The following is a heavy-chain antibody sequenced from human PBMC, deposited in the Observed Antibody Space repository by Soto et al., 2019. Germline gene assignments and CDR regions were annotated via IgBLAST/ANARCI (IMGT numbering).Heavy chain of an antibody. CDR2: IYYNGTT. CDR3: AREFFWRSSSSPTYYYYLDV. J-gene: IGHJ6*03. Sequence: VQLQESGEGLVKPSETLSLTCTVSGGSVSSYHWTWIRQSPGRGLEWIGYIYYNGTTDYNPSLKSRVTISVSTSKRQFSLGLTSVTAADTAVYYCAREFFWRSSSSPTYYYYLDVWGKGTTVTVSS. CDR1: GGSVSSYH. V-gene: IGHV4-59*02. D-gene: IGHD6-6*01.